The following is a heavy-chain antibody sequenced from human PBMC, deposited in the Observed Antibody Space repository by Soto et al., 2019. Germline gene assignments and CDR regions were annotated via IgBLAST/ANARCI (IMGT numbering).Heavy chain of an antibody. CDR2: IYSGGNS. J-gene: IGHJ5*02. Sequence: GGSLRLSCTTSGFTVSSSHMSWVRQAPGKGLDRVSVIYSGGNSYYAVSVQGRFTISRDNSKNTVYLQMNSLRGEDTAIYFCARLGPYGSETYSFRYNWFDPWGQGTLVTISS. CDR3: ARLGPYGSETYSFRYNWFDP. CDR1: GFTVSSSH. V-gene: IGHV3-53*01. D-gene: IGHD3-10*01.